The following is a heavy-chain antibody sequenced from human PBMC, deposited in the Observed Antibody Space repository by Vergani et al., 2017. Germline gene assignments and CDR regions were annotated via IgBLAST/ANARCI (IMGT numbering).Heavy chain of an antibody. CDR2: IYSGGST. J-gene: IGHJ4*02. D-gene: IGHD6-19*01. CDR1: GFTVSSNY. Sequence: EVQLVESGGGLIQPGGSLRLSCAASGFTVSSNYMSWVRQAPGKGLEWVSVIYSGGSTYYADSVKGRFTISRDNSKNTLYLQMNSLRAEDTAVYYCASGGWSSVSPNDYWGQGTLVTVSS. CDR3: ASGGWSSVSPNDY. V-gene: IGHV3-53*01.